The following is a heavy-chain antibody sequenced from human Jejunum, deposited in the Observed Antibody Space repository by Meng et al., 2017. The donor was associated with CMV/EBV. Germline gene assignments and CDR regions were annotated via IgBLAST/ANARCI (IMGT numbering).Heavy chain of an antibody. Sequence: SLPCPVSSGTITSSSYYWAWVRQHPGKGLEWIGSVYDSGRTYYNPSLKSRVTISVDTSKNQFSLKVTSVTAADTAVYYCARGSSGLVYWGQGTLVTVSS. V-gene: IGHV4-39*07. D-gene: IGHD2-8*02. CDR1: SGTITSSSYY. CDR3: ARGSSGLVY. J-gene: IGHJ4*02. CDR2: VYDSGRT.